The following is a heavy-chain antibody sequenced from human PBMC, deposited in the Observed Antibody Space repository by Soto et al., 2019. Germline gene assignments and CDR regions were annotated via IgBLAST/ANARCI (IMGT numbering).Heavy chain of an antibody. Sequence: QIQLLQSGAEVKKPGASVKVTCKASGYTFRNFGISWVRQAPGQGLEWMGWISAYNANANYAQKFQGRLTMTADTSTSTAYMELRSLRSDDTAVYYCARENSYFDYWGKGTLVNVSS. CDR1: GYTFRNFG. CDR2: ISAYNANA. J-gene: IGHJ4*02. CDR3: ARENSYFDY. V-gene: IGHV1-18*01.